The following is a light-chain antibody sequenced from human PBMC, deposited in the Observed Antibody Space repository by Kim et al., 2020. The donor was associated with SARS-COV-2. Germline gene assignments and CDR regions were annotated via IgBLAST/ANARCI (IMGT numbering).Light chain of an antibody. Sequence: EILMTQSPGTLSVSSGERATLSCRASQSVNRNLAWYQQKPGQAPRLLISEASTRATGIPARFSGSGSGTDFTLAISSLQSEDFAVYYCQQYNKWPPTFGQGTRLEIK. V-gene: IGKV3-15*01. CDR3: QQYNKWPPT. CDR1: QSVNRN. CDR2: EAS. J-gene: IGKJ5*01.